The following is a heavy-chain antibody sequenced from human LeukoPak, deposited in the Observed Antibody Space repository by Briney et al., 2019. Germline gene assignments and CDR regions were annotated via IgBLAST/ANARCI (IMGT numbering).Heavy chain of an antibody. CDR2: INPNSGGT. V-gene: IGHV1-2*02. J-gene: IGHJ4*02. Sequence: GGSLRLSCAASGFTFSSYAMPWVRQAPGQGLEWMGWINPNSGGTNYAQKFQGRVTMTRDTSISTAYMELSRLRSDDTAVYYCARIVGAKNFDYWGQGTLVTVSS. CDR3: ARIVGAKNFDY. D-gene: IGHD1-26*01. CDR1: GFTFSSYA.